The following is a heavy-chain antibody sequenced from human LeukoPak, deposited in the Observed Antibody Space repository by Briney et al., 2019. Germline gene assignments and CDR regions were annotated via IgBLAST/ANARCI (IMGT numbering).Heavy chain of an antibody. D-gene: IGHD3-22*01. J-gene: IGHJ4*02. CDR2: ISSSSSYI. Sequence: GGSLRLSCAASGFTFSRYSMNWVRQAPGKGLEWVSSISSSSSYIYYADSVKGRFTISRDNAKNSLYLQMNSLRAEDTAVYYCARGGLGGSYFFDYWGQGTLVTVSS. CDR1: GFTFSRYS. CDR3: ARGGLGGSYFFDY. V-gene: IGHV3-21*01.